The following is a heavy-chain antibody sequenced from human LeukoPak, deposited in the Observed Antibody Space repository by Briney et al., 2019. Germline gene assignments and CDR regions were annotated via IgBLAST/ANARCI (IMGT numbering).Heavy chain of an antibody. Sequence: GGSLRLSCAASGFTFSSYAMSWVRQAPGKGLEWVSAISGSGGSTYYADSVKGRFTISRDNSKNTLYLQMNSLRAEDTAVYYCAKERRRYDSSGYSLFDYWGQGTLVTVSS. CDR2: ISGSGGST. V-gene: IGHV3-23*01. D-gene: IGHD3-22*01. CDR3: AKERRRYDSSGYSLFDY. CDR1: GFTFSSYA. J-gene: IGHJ4*02.